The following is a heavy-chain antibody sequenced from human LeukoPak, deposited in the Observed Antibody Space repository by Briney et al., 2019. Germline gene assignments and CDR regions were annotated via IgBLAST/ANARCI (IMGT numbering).Heavy chain of an antibody. Sequence: PGGSLRLSCAASGFTLTYYAMHWVRQAPGKGLEWVAVTSYDGNKKYYADSVKGLFTISRASSKNTLYLQMSSLRAEDTAVYYCARSSYDYGGIEGPFDYWGQGTLVTVSS. CDR1: GFTLTYYA. CDR2: TSYDGNKK. V-gene: IGHV3-30*15. J-gene: IGHJ4*02. D-gene: IGHD4-23*01. CDR3: ARSSYDYGGIEGPFDY.